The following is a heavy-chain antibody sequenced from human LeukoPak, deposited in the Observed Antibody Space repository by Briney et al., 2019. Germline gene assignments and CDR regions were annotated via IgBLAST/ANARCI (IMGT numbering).Heavy chain of an antibody. J-gene: IGHJ4*02. D-gene: IGHD1-7*01. CDR1: GGSISSYY. CDR2: IYYSGST. CDR3: ARAPITGTLFDY. V-gene: IGHV4-59*01. Sequence: SETLSLTCTVSGGSISSYYWSWIRQPPGKGLEWIGYIYYSGSTNYNPSLKSRVTISVDTSKNQLSLKLSSVTAADTAVYYCARAPITGTLFDYWGQGTLVTVSS.